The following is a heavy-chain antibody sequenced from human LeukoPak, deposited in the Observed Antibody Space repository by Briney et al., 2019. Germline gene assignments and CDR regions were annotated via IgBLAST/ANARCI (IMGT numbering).Heavy chain of an antibody. Sequence: PGGSLRLSCTASGFTFSSYGMHWVRQAPGKGLEWVAFIRYDGSSKFYGDSVKGRFTVSRDNSKNTLHLQMNSLGAEDTAVYYCAKDSTGVTTTGEIITPTDAFDVWGQGTMVTVSS. CDR2: IRYDGSSK. CDR1: GFTFSSYG. J-gene: IGHJ3*01. CDR3: AKDSTGVTTTGEIITPTDAFDV. V-gene: IGHV3-30*02. D-gene: IGHD7-27*01.